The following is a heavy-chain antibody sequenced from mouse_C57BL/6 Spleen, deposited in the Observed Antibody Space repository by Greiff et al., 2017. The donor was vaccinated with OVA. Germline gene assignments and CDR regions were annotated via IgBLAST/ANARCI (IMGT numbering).Heavy chain of an antibody. CDR2: ISSGGDYI. D-gene: IGHD2-3*01. CDR1: GFTFSSYA. CDR3: TRDGGTYAMDY. Sequence: EVNLVESGEGLVKPGGSLKLSCAASGFTFSSYAMSWVRQTPEKRLEWVAYISSGGDYIYYADTVKGRFTISRDNARNTLYLQMSSLKSEDTAMYYCTRDGGTYAMDYWGQGTSVTVSS. V-gene: IGHV5-9-1*02. J-gene: IGHJ4*01.